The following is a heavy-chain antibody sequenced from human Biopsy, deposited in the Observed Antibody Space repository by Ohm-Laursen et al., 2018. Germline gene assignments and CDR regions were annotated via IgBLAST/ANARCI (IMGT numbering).Heavy chain of an antibody. V-gene: IGHV4-59*08. CDR3: ATTTMDTSGWYGNYFDS. J-gene: IGHJ4*02. CDR1: SGSISSYY. D-gene: IGHD6-19*01. Sequence: SQTLSLTCTVSSGSISSYYWSWIRQPPGKGLEWIGYISYSGNTNCNPSLKSRVTMSVDTSKNQFSLKVYSVTAADTAIYYCATTTMDTSGWYGNYFDSWGQGALVTVSS. CDR2: ISYSGNT.